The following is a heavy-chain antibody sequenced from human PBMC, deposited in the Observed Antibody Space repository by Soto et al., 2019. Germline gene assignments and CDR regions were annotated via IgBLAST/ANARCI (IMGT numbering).Heavy chain of an antibody. V-gene: IGHV4-34*01. D-gene: IGHD3-10*01. CDR3: ARGWYGSDQGFDY. CDR2: INHSGST. CDR1: GGSFSGYY. J-gene: IGHJ4*02. Sequence: QVQLQQWGAGLLKPSETLSLTCAVYGGSFSGYYCSWIRQPPGKGLEWIGEINHSGSTNYNPSLKSRVTISVDTSKNQFSLKLSSVTAADTAVYYCARGWYGSDQGFDYWGQGTLVTVSS.